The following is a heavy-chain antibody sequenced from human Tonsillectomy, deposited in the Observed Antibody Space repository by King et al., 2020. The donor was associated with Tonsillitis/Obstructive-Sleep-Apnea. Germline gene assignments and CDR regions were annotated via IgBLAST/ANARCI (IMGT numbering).Heavy chain of an antibody. CDR2: IYPGDSDT. CDR3: ARHLAPIWEEDIVEVPAANDAFDL. D-gene: IGHD2-2*01. CDR1: GYSFTSYW. J-gene: IGHJ3*01. Sequence: VQLVESGAEVKKPGESLKISCKGSGYSFTSYWIGWVRQMPGKGLEWMGIIYPGDSDTRYSPSFQGQVTISADKSISTAYLQWSSLKASDTAMYFCARHLAPIWEEDIVEVPAANDAFDLSGQGTMVTVSS. V-gene: IGHV5-51*01.